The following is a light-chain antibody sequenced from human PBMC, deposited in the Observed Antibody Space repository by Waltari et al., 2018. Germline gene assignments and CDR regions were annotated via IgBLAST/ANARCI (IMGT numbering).Light chain of an antibody. Sequence: DIVMTQSPDSLAVSLGERATINCKSSQSVLYSSNNKNYLAWFQQKAGQPPTLLIYWASPRESGVPDRFSGRVSGTDFTLTISSLQAEDVAVYYCQQHLKSPYSFGQGTKLEIK. J-gene: IGKJ2*01. CDR3: QQHLKSPYS. CDR1: QSVLYSSNNKNY. CDR2: WAS. V-gene: IGKV4-1*01.